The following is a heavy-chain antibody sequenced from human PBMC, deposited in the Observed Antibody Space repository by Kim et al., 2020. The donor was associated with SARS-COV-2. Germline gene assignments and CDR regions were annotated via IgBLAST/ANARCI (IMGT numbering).Heavy chain of an antibody. CDR2: IYYSGST. V-gene: IGHV4-59*01. CDR3: ARDRGNWFDP. CDR1: GGSISSYY. Sequence: SETLSLTCTVSGGSISSYYWSWIRQPPGKGLEWIGYIYYSGSTNYNPSLKSRVTISVDTSKNQFSLKLSSVTAADTAVYYCARDRGNWFDPWGQGTLVTVSS. J-gene: IGHJ5*02.